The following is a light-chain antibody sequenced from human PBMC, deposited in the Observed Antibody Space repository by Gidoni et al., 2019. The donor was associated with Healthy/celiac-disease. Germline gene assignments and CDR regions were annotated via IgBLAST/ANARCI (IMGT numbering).Light chain of an antibody. CDR3: QQYYTVLLT. V-gene: IGKV1-5*03. CDR1: QSISSW. Sequence: DIQMTQSPSTLSASVGDRVNITCRASQSISSWLAWYQQKPGKAPKLLIYKASSLESGVPSRFSGSGSGTEFTLTISSLQPDDFATYYCQQYYTVLLTFGQGTKLEIK. J-gene: IGKJ2*01. CDR2: KAS.